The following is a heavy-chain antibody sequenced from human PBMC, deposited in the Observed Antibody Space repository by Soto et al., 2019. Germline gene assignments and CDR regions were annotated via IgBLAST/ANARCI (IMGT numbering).Heavy chain of an antibody. J-gene: IGHJ6*02. D-gene: IGHD6-6*01. CDR1: GFTFSSYS. Sequence: GSLRLSCAASGFTFSSYSMNWVRQAPGKGLEWVSSISSSSSYIYYADSVKGRFTISRDNAKNSLYLQMNSLRAEDTAVYYCARHSIAARPYYYYGMDVWGQGTTVTVSS. CDR3: ARHSIAARPYYYYGMDV. V-gene: IGHV3-21*01. CDR2: ISSSSSYI.